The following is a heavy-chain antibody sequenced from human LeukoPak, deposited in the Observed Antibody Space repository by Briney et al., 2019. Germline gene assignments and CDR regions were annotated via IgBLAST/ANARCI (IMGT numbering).Heavy chain of an antibody. D-gene: IGHD1-20*01. J-gene: IGHJ4*02. CDR3: ARDRITGRVFHRVYYFDY. V-gene: IGHV1-46*01. CDR1: GYTFTSYY. CDR2: INPSGGST. Sequence: ASVKVSCKASGYTFTSYYMHWVRQAPGQGLEWMGIINPSGGSTSYAQKFQGRVTMTRDTSTSTVYMELSSLRSEDTAVYYCARDRITGRVFHRVYYFDYWGQGTLVTVSS.